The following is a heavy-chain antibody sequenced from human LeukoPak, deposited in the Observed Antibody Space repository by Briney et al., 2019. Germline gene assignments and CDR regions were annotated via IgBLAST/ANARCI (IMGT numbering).Heavy chain of an antibody. CDR2: INHSGST. D-gene: IGHD3-3*01. J-gene: IGHJ4*02. V-gene: IGHV4-34*01. CDR1: GGSFSGYY. Sequence: PSETLSLTWAVYGGSFSGYYWSWIRQPAGKGLEGIGEINHSGSTNYNPSLKSRVTISVDTSKNQLSLTLRSVTAADTAVYYCARHTPGLLRSFESWGQGTLVTVSS. CDR3: ARHTPGLLRSFES.